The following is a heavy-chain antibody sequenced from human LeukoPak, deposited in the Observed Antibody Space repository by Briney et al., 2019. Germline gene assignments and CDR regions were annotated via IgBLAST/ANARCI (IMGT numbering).Heavy chain of an antibody. D-gene: IGHD3-22*01. J-gene: IGHJ4*02. V-gene: IGHV3-23*01. CDR2: IRGGGGST. Sequence: GGSLRLSCAASGFTFSSYAMSWVRQAPGKGLEWVSAIRGGGGSTYYADSVNGRFTISRDNSKNTVYLQMNSLRAGDTAVYYCAKDNSGYYYLGTFGYWGQGTLVTVSS. CDR1: GFTFSSYA. CDR3: AKDNSGYYYLGTFGY.